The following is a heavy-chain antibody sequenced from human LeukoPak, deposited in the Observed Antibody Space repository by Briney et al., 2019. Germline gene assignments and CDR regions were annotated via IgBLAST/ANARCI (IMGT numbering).Heavy chain of an antibody. J-gene: IGHJ6*02. CDR3: AKAASSSWPSYYYGMDV. Sequence: GGSLRLSCAASGFTFSTYGMHWVRQAPGKGLEWVALIWNDGSKNLHADSVEGRFIISRDNSRDTVYLQMSSLRVDDTAVYYCAKAASSSWPSYYYGMDVWGQGTTVTVSS. CDR1: GFTFSTYG. CDR2: IWNDGSKN. D-gene: IGHD6-13*01. V-gene: IGHV3-33*03.